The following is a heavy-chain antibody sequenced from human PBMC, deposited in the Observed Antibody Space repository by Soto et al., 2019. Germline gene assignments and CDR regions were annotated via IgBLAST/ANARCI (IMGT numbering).Heavy chain of an antibody. J-gene: IGHJ5*02. D-gene: IGHD4-17*01. CDR2: IYYSGST. V-gene: IGHV4-59*08. CDR1: GGSISSYY. Sequence: SETLSLTCTVSGGSISSYYWSWIRQPPGRGLEWIGYIYYSGSTNYNPSLKSRVTISVDTSKNQFSLKLSSVTAADTAVYYCATRSGDYVGWFDPWGQGTRVTVSS. CDR3: ATRSGDYVGWFDP.